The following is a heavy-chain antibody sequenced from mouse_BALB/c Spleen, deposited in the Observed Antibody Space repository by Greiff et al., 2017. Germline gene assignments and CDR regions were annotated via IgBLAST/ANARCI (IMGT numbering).Heavy chain of an antibody. V-gene: IGHV1-15*01. J-gene: IGHJ4*01. D-gene: IGHD1-1*01. CDR3: TRGYYCGHYYAMDY. CDR1: GYTFTDYE. Sequence: VQLQQSGAELVRPGASVTLSCKASGYTFTDYEMHWVKQTPVHGLEWIGAIDPETGGTAYNQKFKGKATLTADKASSTAYMELRSLTSEDSAVYYCTRGYYCGHYYAMDYWGQGTSVTVSA. CDR2: IDPETGGT.